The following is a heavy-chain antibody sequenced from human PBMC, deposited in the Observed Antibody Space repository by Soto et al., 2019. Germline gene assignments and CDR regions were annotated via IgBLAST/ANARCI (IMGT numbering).Heavy chain of an antibody. CDR1: GYTFTSYG. CDR2: ISAYNGNT. J-gene: IGHJ4*02. V-gene: IGHV1-18*04. Sequence: ASVKVSCKASGYTFTSYGISWVRQAPGQGLEWMGWISAYNGNTNYAQKLQGRVTMTTDTSTSTAYMELRSLRSDDTVVYYCARDDRQWLPTGSDYWGQGTLVTVSS. CDR3: ARDDRQWLPTGSDY. D-gene: IGHD6-19*01.